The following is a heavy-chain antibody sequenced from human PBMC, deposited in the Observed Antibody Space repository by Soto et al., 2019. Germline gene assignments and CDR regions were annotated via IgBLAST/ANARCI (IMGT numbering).Heavy chain of an antibody. J-gene: IGHJ4*02. CDR1: GFPFSIYS. CDR2: ISASGDTR. D-gene: IGHD5-12*01. Sequence: EEHLLESGGGLVQPGGSLRLSCAASGFPFSIYSMSWVRHAPGNGLQWVSGISASGDTRHYADSLRGRFSISRDNSRKTLYLQMNSLRAEDTAVYFCAQSSGDSWPLYDFDYLGQGTLVTVSS. CDR3: AQSSGDSWPLYDFDY. V-gene: IGHV3-23*01.